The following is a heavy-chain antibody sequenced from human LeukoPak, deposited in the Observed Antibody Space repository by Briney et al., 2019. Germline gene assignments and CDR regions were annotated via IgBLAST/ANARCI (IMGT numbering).Heavy chain of an antibody. CDR2: ISGSGGST. V-gene: IGHV3-23*01. CDR3: AKSRGSSWTYYFDH. J-gene: IGHJ4*02. CDR1: GFTFSSYA. Sequence: PGGSLRLSCAASGFTFSSYAMSWVRQAPGKGLEWVSAISGSGGSTYYADSVKGRFTISRDNFKNTLYLQMNSLRAEDTAVYYCAKSRGSSWTYYFDHWGQGTLVTVSS. D-gene: IGHD6-13*01.